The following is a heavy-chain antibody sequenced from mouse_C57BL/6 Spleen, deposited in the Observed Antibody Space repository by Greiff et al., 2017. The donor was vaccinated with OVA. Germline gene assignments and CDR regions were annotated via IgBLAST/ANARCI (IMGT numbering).Heavy chain of an antibody. J-gene: IGHJ4*01. V-gene: IGHV2-5*01. CDR3: AESDAMDY. Sequence: VKLMESGPGLVQPSQSLSITCTVSGFSLTSYGVHWVRQSPGKGLEWLGVIWRGGSTAYNAAFMSRLSSTKYNSKSQVFFKMTSLQADDTAIYYCAESDAMDYWGQGTSVTVSS. CDR2: IWRGGST. CDR1: GFSLTSYG.